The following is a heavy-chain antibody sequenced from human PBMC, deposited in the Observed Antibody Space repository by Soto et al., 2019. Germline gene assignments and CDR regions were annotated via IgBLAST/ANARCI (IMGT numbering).Heavy chain of an antibody. Sequence: QVQLVQSGAEVKKPGSSVKVSCKASGGTFRNHVFNWVRQAPGQGLEWMGGIIPIIGTPNYAQKFQGRVTITADASTNTVYLEVSSLRSQDMAVYYCARDLEFRDGNISHLDYWGQGTLVTVSS. D-gene: IGHD3-10*01. V-gene: IGHV1-69*01. J-gene: IGHJ4*02. CDR2: IIPIIGTP. CDR1: GGTFRNHV. CDR3: ARDLEFRDGNISHLDY.